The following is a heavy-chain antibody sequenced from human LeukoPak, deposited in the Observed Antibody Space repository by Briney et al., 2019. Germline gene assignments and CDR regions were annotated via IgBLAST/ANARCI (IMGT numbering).Heavy chain of an antibody. Sequence: GGSLRLSCAASGFTFSSYEMNWVRQAPGKGLEWVSYISSSGSTIYYADSVKGRFTISRDNAKNSLYLQMNSLRAEDTAVYYCARDLAGNPLLYWGQGTLVTVSS. CDR3: ARDLAGNPLLY. CDR1: GFTFSSYE. CDR2: ISSSGSTI. J-gene: IGHJ4*02. D-gene: IGHD6-13*01. V-gene: IGHV3-48*03.